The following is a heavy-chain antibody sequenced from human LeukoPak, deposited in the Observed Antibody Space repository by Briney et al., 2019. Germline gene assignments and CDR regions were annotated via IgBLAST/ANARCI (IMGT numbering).Heavy chain of an antibody. J-gene: IGHJ4*02. CDR1: GFTFSSYE. Sequence: PGGSPRLSCAASGFTFSSYEMNWVRQAPGKGLEWVSYISSSGSTIYYADSVKGRFTISRDNAKNSLYLQMNSLRAEDTAVYYCARGEIAVADHFDYWGQGTLVTVSS. V-gene: IGHV3-48*03. D-gene: IGHD6-19*01. CDR2: ISSSGSTI. CDR3: ARGEIAVADHFDY.